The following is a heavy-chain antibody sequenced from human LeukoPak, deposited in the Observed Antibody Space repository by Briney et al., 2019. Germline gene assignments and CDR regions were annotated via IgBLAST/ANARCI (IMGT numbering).Heavy chain of an antibody. CDR2: ISSSSSYM. Sequence: GGSLRLSCAASGFTFSSYSMNWVRQAPGKGLEWVSSISSSSSYMYYADSVKGRFTISRDNAKNSLYLQMNSLRAEDTAVYYCARDGYGGNYFDYWGQGTLVTVSS. V-gene: IGHV3-21*01. CDR1: GFTFSSYS. D-gene: IGHD4-17*01. J-gene: IGHJ4*02. CDR3: ARDGYGGNYFDY.